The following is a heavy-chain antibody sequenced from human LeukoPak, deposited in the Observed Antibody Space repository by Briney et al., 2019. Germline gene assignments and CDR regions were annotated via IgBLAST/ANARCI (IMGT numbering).Heavy chain of an antibody. D-gene: IGHD6-19*01. J-gene: IGHJ3*02. Sequence: SETLSLTCTVSVSGGSISSYYWSWIRQPPGKGLEWIGYVYNSGNTDHNPSLRSRVNISIDTSENQISLKLNSVTAADTAVYYCARGGLKNIGQWRLDAFDIWGQGTMVTVSS. V-gene: IGHV4-59*01. CDR1: GGSISSYY. CDR3: ARGGLKNIGQWRLDAFDI. CDR2: VYNSGNT.